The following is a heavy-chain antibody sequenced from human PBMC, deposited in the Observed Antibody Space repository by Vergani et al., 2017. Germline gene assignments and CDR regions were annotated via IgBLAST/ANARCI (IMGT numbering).Heavy chain of an antibody. CDR2: INPNSGGT. CDR3: ARWKGTSTITGFDN. CDR1: GYTFTSYA. Sequence: QVQLVQSGAEVKKPGASVNVSCKAAGYTFTSYAIHWVRQAPGQGLEWMGWINPNSGGTNYAQKFQGRVTMTRDTSIRTVYMELSRLTYDDTAVYYCARWKGTSTITGFDNWGQGTPVTVSS. D-gene: IGHD5-24*01. V-gene: IGHV1-2*02. J-gene: IGHJ4*02.